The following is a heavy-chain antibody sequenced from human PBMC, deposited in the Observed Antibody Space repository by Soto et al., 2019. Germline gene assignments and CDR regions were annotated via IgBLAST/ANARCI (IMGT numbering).Heavy chain of an antibody. CDR3: ARGSSIAGLYYGMDV. V-gene: IGHV4-31*03. J-gene: IGHJ6*02. CDR2: NYYSGIT. D-gene: IGHD6-6*01. CDR1: GGSISSGGYY. Sequence: QVQLQESGPGLVKPSQTLSLTCTVSGGSISSGGYYWTWIRQHPGKGLEWIGYNYYSGITYYNTSLKSRVTISLDTSKNQFSLKLSPVPAADTAVYYCARGSSIAGLYYGMDVWGQGTTVTVSS.